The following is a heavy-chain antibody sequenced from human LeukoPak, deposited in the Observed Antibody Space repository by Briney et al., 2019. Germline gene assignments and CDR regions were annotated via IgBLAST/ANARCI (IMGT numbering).Heavy chain of an antibody. CDR2: MNPNSGNT. V-gene: IGHV1-8*01. CDR1: GYTFTSYD. Sequence: GASVKVSCEASGYTFTSYDINWVRQATGQGLEWMGWMNPNSGNTGYAQKFQGRVTMTRNTSISTAYMELSSLRSEDTAVYYCARDFPYYDILTGYRNYYYGMDVWGQGTTVTVSS. CDR3: ARDFPYYDILTGYRNYYYGMDV. D-gene: IGHD3-9*01. J-gene: IGHJ6*02.